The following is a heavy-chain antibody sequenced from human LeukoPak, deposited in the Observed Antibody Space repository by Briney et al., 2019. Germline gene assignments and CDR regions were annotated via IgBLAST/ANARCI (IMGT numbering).Heavy chain of an antibody. Sequence: PSETLSLTCTVSGGSISSSSYYWGWIRQPPGKGLEWIGSIYYSGSTYYNPSLKGRVTISVDTSKNQFALKLSSVTAADTAVYYCARVSVVPAAIDAFDIWGQGTMVTVSS. J-gene: IGHJ3*02. V-gene: IGHV4-39*06. CDR2: IYYSGST. CDR1: GGSISSSSYY. D-gene: IGHD2-2*01. CDR3: ARVSVVPAAIDAFDI.